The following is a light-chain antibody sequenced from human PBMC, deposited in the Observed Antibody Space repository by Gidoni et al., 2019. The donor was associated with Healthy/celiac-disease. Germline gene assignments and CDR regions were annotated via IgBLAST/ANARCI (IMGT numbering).Light chain of an antibody. V-gene: IGKV3-20*01. Sequence: EIVLTQSPGTLSLSPGERATLSCRASQSVSSSYLAWYQQKPGQAPSLLIYGASSRATGIPDRFSGSGSGTDFTLTISRLEPEDFAVYYCQQYGSSPACGQGTKVEIK. CDR2: GAS. J-gene: IGKJ1*01. CDR3: QQYGSSPA. CDR1: QSVSSSY.